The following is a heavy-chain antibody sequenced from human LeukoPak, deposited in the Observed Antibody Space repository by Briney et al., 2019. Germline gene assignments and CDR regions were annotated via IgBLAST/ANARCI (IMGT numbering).Heavy chain of an antibody. CDR2: IYYTGST. D-gene: IGHD1-1*01. CDR1: GASITSSNYY. J-gene: IGHJ5*02. CDR3: ARPVPSRLGWFDP. Sequence: PSETLSLTCTVSGASITSSNYYWGWIRQPPGKGLEWIGSIYYTGSTYYNPSLKSRVTISVVTSKNQFSLKLTSVTAADTAVYYCARPVPSRLGWFDPWGQGTLVTVSS. V-gene: IGHV4-39*01.